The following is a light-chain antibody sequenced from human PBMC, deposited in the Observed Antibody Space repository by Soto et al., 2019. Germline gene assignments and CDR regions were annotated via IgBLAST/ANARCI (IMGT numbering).Light chain of an antibody. J-gene: IGKJ4*01. CDR2: DAS. V-gene: IGKV3-11*01. Sequence: EIVLTQSPSTLSLSPGERATLSCRASQSVSSYLAWYQQKPGQAPRLLIYDASSRATGIPARFSGSGSGTDFTLTISSLEPEDFAVYHCQHYGTIPLTFGGGTKVDIK. CDR1: QSVSSY. CDR3: QHYGTIPLT.